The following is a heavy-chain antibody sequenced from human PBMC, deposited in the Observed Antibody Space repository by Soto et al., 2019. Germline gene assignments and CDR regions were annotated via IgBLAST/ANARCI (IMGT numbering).Heavy chain of an antibody. CDR1: GYTFTSYG. CDR3: ARGRYGDY. V-gene: IGHV1-18*01. D-gene: IGHD1-1*01. CDR2: ISAHNGNT. J-gene: IGHJ4*02. Sequence: QVHLVQSGAEVKKPGASVKVSCKASGYTFTSYGITWVRQAPGQGLEWMGWISAHNGNTDYAQKLQGRVIVTRDTSTCTAYMELRSLRSDDTALYYCARGRYGDYWGQGALVTVSS.